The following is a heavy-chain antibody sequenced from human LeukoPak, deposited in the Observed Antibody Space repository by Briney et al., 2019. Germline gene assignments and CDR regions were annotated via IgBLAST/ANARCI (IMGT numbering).Heavy chain of an antibody. CDR3: ARGAPRGVWNFYFDY. Sequence: GASVKVSCKASGYAFSSYGIGWVRQAPGQGLEWMGRVGPYNRKTNYSQKFQGRVTMTTDTSTNTAYLELRTLRSDDTAVYYCARGAPRGVWNFYFDYWGQGTLVTVSS. J-gene: IGHJ4*02. CDR1: GYAFSSYG. CDR2: VGPYNRKT. D-gene: IGHD1-7*01. V-gene: IGHV1-18*01.